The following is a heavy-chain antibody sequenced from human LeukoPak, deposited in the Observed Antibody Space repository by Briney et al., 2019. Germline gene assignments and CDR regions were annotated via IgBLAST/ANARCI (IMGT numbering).Heavy chain of an antibody. V-gene: IGHV1-69*13. J-gene: IGHJ5*02. CDR2: IIPIFGTA. Sequence: SVKVSCKASGGTFSSYAISWVRQAPGQGLEWMGGIIPIFGTANHAQKFQGRVTITADESTSTAYMELSSLRSEDTAVYYCAREGVGATRWFDPWGQGTLVTVSS. CDR3: AREGVGATRWFDP. CDR1: GGTFSSYA. D-gene: IGHD1-26*01.